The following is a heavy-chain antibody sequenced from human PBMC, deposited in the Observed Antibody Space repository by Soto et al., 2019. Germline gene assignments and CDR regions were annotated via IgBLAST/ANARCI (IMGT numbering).Heavy chain of an antibody. D-gene: IGHD3-22*01. Sequence: PGGSLRLSCAASGFTFSTYGMSWVRQAPGKGLEWVSSISGSGSGRYYADSVKGRFTISRDNPKTTLFLQMNSLRAEDTAVYFCAKDDIEQYYDSSGYYRYWGQGTQVTVS. CDR3: AKDDIEQYYDSSGYYRY. CDR1: GFTFSTYG. CDR2: ISGSGSGR. V-gene: IGHV3-23*01. J-gene: IGHJ4*02.